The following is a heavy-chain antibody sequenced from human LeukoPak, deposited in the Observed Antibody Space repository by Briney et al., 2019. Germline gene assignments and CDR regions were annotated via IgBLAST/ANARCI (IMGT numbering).Heavy chain of an antibody. V-gene: IGHV4-59*01. CDR2: IYYSGSI. CDR3: AGAPRLLLFDY. Sequence: SETLSLTCTVSGGSISSYYRSWIRQPPGKGLEWIWYIYYSGSIKYNPPPMSRATIPLDTSKKQSSLILNSMTAAATALHYIAGAPRLLLFDYWGQGTLVTVSS. D-gene: IGHD2-15*01. J-gene: IGHJ4*02. CDR1: GGSISSYY.